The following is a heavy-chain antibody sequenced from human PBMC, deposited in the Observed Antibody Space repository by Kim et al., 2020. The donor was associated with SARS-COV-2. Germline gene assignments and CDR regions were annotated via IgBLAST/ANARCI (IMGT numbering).Heavy chain of an antibody. CDR1: GLIFSNYG. J-gene: IGHJ4*02. CDR2: ILYDGSNQ. V-gene: IGHV3-30*18. D-gene: IGHD1-1*01. CDR3: VKGCVTTPNDHDY. Sequence: GGSLRLSCAASGLIFSNYGMHWVRQAPGKGLEWVAFILYDGSNQYYADSVKGRFTISRDNSKNMLYLQMNGLRAEDTAVYYCVKGCVTTPNDHDYWGQGTLVTVSS.